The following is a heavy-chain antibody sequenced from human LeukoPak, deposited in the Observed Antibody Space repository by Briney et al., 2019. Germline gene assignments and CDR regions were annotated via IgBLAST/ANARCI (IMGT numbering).Heavy chain of an antibody. Sequence: ASVKVSCKASGYTFTSYPMNWVRQAPGQGLQWMGRINTHTGDPTYAHAFRGRFVFSLDTSVSTTYLQISSLKSEDTAVYYCATRGGGKCSTTSCYDYWGQGTLVTASS. D-gene: IGHD2-2*01. CDR1: GYTFTSYP. CDR3: ATRGGGKCSTTSCYDY. J-gene: IGHJ4*02. CDR2: INTHTGDP. V-gene: IGHV7-4-1*02.